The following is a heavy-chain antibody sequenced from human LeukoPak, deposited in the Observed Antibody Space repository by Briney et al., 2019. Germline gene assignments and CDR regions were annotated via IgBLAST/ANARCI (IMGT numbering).Heavy chain of an antibody. CDR1: GLTFSASG. V-gene: IGHV3-21*06. D-gene: IGHD1-14*01. Sequence: GGSLRLSCTASGLTFSASGFNWVRQAPGKGLEWVASIGPTGSDRYHADSIKGRFTISRDNANNFLYLQMNSLRAEDTAVYYCATETNGRHYDYWGQGTLLTVSS. J-gene: IGHJ4*02. CDR3: ATETNGRHYDY. CDR2: IGPTGSDR.